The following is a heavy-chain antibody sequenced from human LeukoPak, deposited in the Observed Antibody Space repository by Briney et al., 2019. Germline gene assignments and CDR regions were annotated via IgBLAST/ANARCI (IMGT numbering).Heavy chain of an antibody. D-gene: IGHD6-19*01. Sequence: GGSLRLSCAASGFTVSSNYMSWVRQAPVKGLEWVSVIYSGGSTYYADSVKGRFTISRDNSKNTLYLQMNSLRAEDTAVYYCARGFDSSGWSGGYWGQGTLVTVSS. CDR3: ARGFDSSGWSGGY. V-gene: IGHV3-53*01. CDR1: GFTVSSNY. J-gene: IGHJ4*02. CDR2: IYSGGST.